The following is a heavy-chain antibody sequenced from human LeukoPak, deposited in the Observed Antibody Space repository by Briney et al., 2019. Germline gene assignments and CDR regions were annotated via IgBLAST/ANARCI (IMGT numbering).Heavy chain of an antibody. CDR1: GGSISSYY. CDR2: IYYSGST. D-gene: IGHD6-19*01. V-gene: IGHV4-59*01. CDR3: ARGPYSSGWYEGYYYYYGMDV. J-gene: IGHJ6*02. Sequence: PSQTLSLTCTVSGGSISSYYWSWIRQPPGKGLEWIGYIYYSGSTNYNPSLKSRVTISVDTSKNQFSLKLSSVTAADTAVYYCARGPYSSGWYEGYYYYYGMDVWGQGTTVTVSS.